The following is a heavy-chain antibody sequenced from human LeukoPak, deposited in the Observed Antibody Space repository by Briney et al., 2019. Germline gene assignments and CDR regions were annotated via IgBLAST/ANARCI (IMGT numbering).Heavy chain of an antibody. D-gene: IGHD3-3*01. CDR1: GFTFSNYA. J-gene: IGHJ4*02. CDR3: GRAYDFSRH. CDR2: IKQDGSEK. V-gene: IGHV3-7*01. Sequence: GGSLRLSCAASGFTFSNYAMSWVRQAPGKGLEWVANIKQDGSEKNYVDSVKGRSTISRDNAKNSLYLQMSSLRAEDTALYYGGRAYDFSRHWGQGTLGTVS.